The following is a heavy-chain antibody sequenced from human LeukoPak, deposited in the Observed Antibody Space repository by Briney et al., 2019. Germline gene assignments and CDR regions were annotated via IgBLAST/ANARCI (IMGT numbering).Heavy chain of an antibody. CDR2: IYSGGST. CDR3: AKDDAWLRFGE. Sequence: GGSLRLSCAASKFTVSSKYMSGVRQAPGKGLEWVSVIYSGGSTHYADSVKGRFTISRDNSKNTLYLEVISLTAEDTAVYYCAKDDAWLRFGEWSQGTLVTVSS. V-gene: IGHV3-53*01. CDR1: KFTVSSKY. D-gene: IGHD3-10*01. J-gene: IGHJ4*02.